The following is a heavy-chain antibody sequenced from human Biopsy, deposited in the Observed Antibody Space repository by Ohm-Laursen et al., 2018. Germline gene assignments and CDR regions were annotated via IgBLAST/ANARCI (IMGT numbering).Heavy chain of an antibody. CDR1: GFTVSSNY. J-gene: IGHJ4*02. CDR3: ARNKPGSSSGSDFDY. Sequence: SLRLSCAASGFTVSSNYVSWVRQAPGMGLEWVSVIYSGDRPYYRESVRGRFTISRGNSKNTLYLQMNSLRADDTAVYYCARNKPGSSSGSDFDYWGQGTLVTVSS. CDR2: IYSGDRP. D-gene: IGHD6-6*01. V-gene: IGHV3-53*01.